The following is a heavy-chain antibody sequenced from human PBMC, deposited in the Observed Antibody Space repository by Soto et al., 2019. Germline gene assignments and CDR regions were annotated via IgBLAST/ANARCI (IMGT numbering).Heavy chain of an antibody. D-gene: IGHD1-26*01. CDR2: INHSGST. J-gene: IGHJ6*02. CDR3: ASPLPRCSWSYYGRRYYGMDV. Sequence: ETLSLTCAVYGGSLSGYYWSWIRQPPGKGLEWIGEINHSGSTNYNPSLKSRVTISVDTSKNQFSLKLSSVTAADTAVYYCASPLPRCSWSYYGRRYYGMDVRGQGTTVTVSS. CDR1: GGSLSGYY. V-gene: IGHV4-34*01.